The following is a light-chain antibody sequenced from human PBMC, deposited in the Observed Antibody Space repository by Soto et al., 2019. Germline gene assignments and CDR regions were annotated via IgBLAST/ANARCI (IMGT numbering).Light chain of an antibody. Sequence: QSALAQPPSASGSPGQSVTISCTGTSSDVGTYNYVSWYQQHPGKAPKLMIYEVNKRPAGVPGRFSGSKSGIMASLTVSGLQAEDEADYYCSSYAGNNNLYVFGTGTKV. CDR1: SSDVGTYNY. J-gene: IGLJ1*01. V-gene: IGLV2-8*01. CDR3: SSYAGNNNLYV. CDR2: EVN.